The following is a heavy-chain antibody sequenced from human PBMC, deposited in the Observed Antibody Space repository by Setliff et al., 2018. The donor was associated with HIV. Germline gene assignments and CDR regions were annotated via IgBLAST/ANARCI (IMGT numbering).Heavy chain of an antibody. CDR3: ARSPRIGVAGEFEY. CDR2: IIHSGGT. V-gene: IGHV4-34*12. Sequence: PSETLSLTCAVYGGSFSGYYWTWIRQPPGRGLEWIGEIIHSGGTNYNPSLKSRVTISVDTSKNQFSLKVNSVTAADTAVYYCARSPRIGVAGEFEYWGQGTLVTVSS. CDR1: GGSFSGYY. J-gene: IGHJ4*02. D-gene: IGHD6-19*01.